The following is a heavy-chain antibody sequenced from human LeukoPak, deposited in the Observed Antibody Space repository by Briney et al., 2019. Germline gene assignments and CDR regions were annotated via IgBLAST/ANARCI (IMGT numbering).Heavy chain of an antibody. Sequence: PGGSLRLSCAASGFTFSSYWMSWVRQAPGKGLEWVANIKQDGSEKYYVDSVKGRFTISRDNAKNSLYLQMSSLRAEDTAVYYCARDTYYYDSSGYQLDYWGQGTLVTVSS. D-gene: IGHD3-22*01. V-gene: IGHV3-7*01. CDR1: GFTFSSYW. J-gene: IGHJ4*02. CDR2: IKQDGSEK. CDR3: ARDTYYYDSSGYQLDY.